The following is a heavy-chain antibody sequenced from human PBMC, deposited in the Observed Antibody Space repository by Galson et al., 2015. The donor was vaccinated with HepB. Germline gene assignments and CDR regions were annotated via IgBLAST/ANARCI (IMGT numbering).Heavy chain of an antibody. CDR3: AKGPRGDYINSPPNWSDT. D-gene: IGHD4-11*01. V-gene: IGHV3-23*01. CDR2: ISRTGGNT. J-gene: IGHJ5*02. CDR1: GFTFSDYA. Sequence: SLRLSCAASGFTFSDYAMTWVRQAPGEGPEWVSSISRTGGNTFNADSVQGRFTIPRGTPKNTLNRQMNSLRVDDTAVYYCAKGPRGDYINSPPNWSDTWGQGTLVTVSS.